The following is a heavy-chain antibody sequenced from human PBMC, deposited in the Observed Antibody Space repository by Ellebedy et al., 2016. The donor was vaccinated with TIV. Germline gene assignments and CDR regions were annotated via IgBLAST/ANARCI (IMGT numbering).Heavy chain of an antibody. CDR1: GYIFTTYG. Sequence: AASVKVSCKASGYIFTTYGITWVRQAPGQGLEWMGWISPYNGNTNYAQKPQGRVTMTTDTSTNTAYMELRSMRSDDTAVYYCARGGSKKWFDPWGQGTLVTVSS. J-gene: IGHJ5*02. V-gene: IGHV1-18*01. CDR2: ISPYNGNT. D-gene: IGHD1-26*01. CDR3: ARGGSKKWFDP.